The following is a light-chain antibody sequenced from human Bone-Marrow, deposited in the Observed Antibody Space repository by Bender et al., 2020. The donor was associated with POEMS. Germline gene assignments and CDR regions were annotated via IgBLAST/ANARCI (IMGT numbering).Light chain of an antibody. CDR1: SSNIGAHA. J-gene: IGLJ3*02. CDR2: SSH. V-gene: IGLV1-44*01. Sequence: QSVLTQPPPASGTPGQRVTISCSGGSSNIGAHAVNWYQHLPGTAPQLLIYSSHRRPSEVPDRFSGSRSGTSASLAISGLQSEEEADYFCAVWDDSLNVWVFGGGTKLTVL. CDR3: AVWDDSLNVWV.